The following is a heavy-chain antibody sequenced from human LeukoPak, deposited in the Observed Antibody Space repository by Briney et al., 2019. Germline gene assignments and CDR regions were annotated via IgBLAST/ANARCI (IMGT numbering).Heavy chain of an antibody. CDR2: INHSGST. D-gene: IGHD3-10*01. CDR3: ARQRGAGFDP. V-gene: IGHV4-34*01. J-gene: IGHJ5*02. Sequence: SETLSLTCAVYGGSFSGYYWSWIRQPPGKGLEWIGEINHSGSTNYNPSLKSRVTISVDTSKNQFSLKLSSVTAADTAVYYCARQRGAGFDPWGQGTLVTVSS. CDR1: GGSFSGYY.